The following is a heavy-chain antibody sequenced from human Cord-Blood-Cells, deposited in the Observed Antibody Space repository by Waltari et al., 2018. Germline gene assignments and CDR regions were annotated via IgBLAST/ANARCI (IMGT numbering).Heavy chain of an antibody. J-gene: IGHJ4*02. CDR1: GGSISSGGYY. V-gene: IGHV4-31*03. D-gene: IGHD7-27*01. Sequence: QVQLQESGPGLVKPSQTLCLTCTVSGGSISSGGYYWSWTRQHPGKGLEWIGYIYYSGSTYYNPSLKSRVTISVDTSKNRFSVKLSSVAAADTAVYYCARERGQLGGLIDYWGQGTLVTVSS. CDR3: ARERGQLGGLIDY. CDR2: IYYSGST.